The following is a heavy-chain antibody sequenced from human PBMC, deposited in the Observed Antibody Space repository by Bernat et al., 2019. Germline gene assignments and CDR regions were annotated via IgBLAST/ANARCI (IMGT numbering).Heavy chain of an antibody. CDR3: ARDGGWYPATPQFDY. J-gene: IGHJ4*02. Sequence: EVQLVESGGGLVQPGGSLRLSCAASGFTFSNYWMTWVRQAPGKGLEWVSSISSSSSYIYYADSVKGRFTISGDNAKNSLYLQMNSLRAEDTAVYYCARDGGWYPATPQFDYWGQGTLVTVSS. CDR1: GFTFSNYW. D-gene: IGHD6-19*01. CDR2: ISSSSSYI. V-gene: IGHV3-21*01.